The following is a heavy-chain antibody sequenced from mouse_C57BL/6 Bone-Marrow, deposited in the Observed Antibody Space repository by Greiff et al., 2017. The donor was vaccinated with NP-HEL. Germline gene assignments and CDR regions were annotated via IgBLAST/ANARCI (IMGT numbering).Heavy chain of an antibody. CDR3: ARLLEGAMDY. CDR2: ISNLAYSS. V-gene: IGHV5-15*01. Sequence: EVKLVESGGGLVQPGGSLKLSCAASGFTFSDYGMAWVRQAPRKGPEWVAFISNLAYSSYYADTVTGRFTISRENAKNTRYLEMSSLRSEDTAMYYCARLLEGAMDYWGQGTSVTVSS. CDR1: GFTFSDYG. J-gene: IGHJ4*01.